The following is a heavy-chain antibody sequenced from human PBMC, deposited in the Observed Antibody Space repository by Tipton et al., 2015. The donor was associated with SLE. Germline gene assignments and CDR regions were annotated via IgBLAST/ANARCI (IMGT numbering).Heavy chain of an antibody. CDR1: GGSISSYY. Sequence: TLSLTCTVSGGSISSYYWSWIRQPAGKGLEWIGRIYTSGSTNYNPSLKSRVTISVDTSKNQFSLKLSSVTAADTAVYYCTSGGRIHYAFDIWGQGTMVTVSS. V-gene: IGHV4-4*07. J-gene: IGHJ3*02. D-gene: IGHD3-16*01. CDR2: IYTSGST. CDR3: TSGGRIHYAFDI.